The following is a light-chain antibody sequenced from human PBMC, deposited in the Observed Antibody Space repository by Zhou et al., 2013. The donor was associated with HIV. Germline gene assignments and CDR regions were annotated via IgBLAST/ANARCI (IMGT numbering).Light chain of an antibody. Sequence: DIQMTQSPSSLSASVGDRVTITCRTSQVIDNSLAWYHQQPGKSPKLLIYAASTSHSGVPSRFSGSGSGTEFILTISNLQPEDVGTYYCQQYNSYPWTFGQGTKVEIK. V-gene: IGKV1-27*01. CDR2: AAS. J-gene: IGKJ1*01. CDR1: QVIDNS. CDR3: QQYNSYPWT.